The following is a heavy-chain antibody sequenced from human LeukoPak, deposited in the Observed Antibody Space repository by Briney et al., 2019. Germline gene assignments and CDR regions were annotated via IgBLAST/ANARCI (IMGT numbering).Heavy chain of an antibody. J-gene: IGHJ3*02. CDR3: ARVKEASAFDI. Sequence: GGSLRLSCAASGFTFGSYSMNWVRQAPGKGLEWVSSISSSSSYIYYADSVKGRFTISRDNAKNSLYLQMNSLRAEDTAVYYCARVKEASAFDIWGQGTMVTVSS. D-gene: IGHD5-12*01. CDR2: ISSSSSYI. CDR1: GFTFGSYS. V-gene: IGHV3-21*01.